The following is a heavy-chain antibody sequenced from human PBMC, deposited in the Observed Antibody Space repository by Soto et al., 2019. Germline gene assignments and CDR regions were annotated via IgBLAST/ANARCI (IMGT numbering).Heavy chain of an antibody. CDR1: GFTFSDYS. CDR3: ARGYYYTMDV. Sequence: EVQLVESGGGLVQPGGSLRLSCAASGFTFSDYSMNWVRQVPGKGLEWVSYISSGSYTIYYADSVRGRFTISRDSAKNSWYLQMHSLRHEDTALYYCARGYYYTMDVWGQGTTVTVSS. J-gene: IGHJ6*02. CDR2: ISSGSYTI. V-gene: IGHV3-48*02.